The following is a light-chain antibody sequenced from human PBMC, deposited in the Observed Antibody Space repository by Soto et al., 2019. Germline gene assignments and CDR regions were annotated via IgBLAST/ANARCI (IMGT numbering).Light chain of an antibody. J-gene: IGLJ2*01. Sequence: QSVLPQPPSVSAAPGQKVTISGSGSSSNIGNKYVSWYQQLPGTAPNLLIYDNSRRPSGIPDRFAGSKSGTSATLGITGLQTGDEADYYCGTWDSRLSAVVFGGGTKLTVL. CDR1: SSNIGNKY. CDR3: GTWDSRLSAVV. CDR2: DNS. V-gene: IGLV1-51*01.